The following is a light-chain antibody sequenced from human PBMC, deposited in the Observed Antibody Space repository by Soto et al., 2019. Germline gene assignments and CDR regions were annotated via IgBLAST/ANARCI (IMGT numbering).Light chain of an antibody. CDR2: GAS. CDR1: QSVSNSY. V-gene: IGKV3-20*01. CDR3: QHYGDSPYT. Sequence: EIVLTQSPGTLSLSPGERATLSCRASQSVSNSYLAWYQQKPGQAPRLLIYGASSRATGIPDRFSGSGSATDFTLTISRLEPEDFAVYYCQHYGDSPYTFGQGTKLEI. J-gene: IGKJ2*01.